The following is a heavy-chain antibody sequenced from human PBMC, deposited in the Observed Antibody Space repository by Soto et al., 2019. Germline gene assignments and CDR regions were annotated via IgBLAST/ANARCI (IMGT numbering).Heavy chain of an antibody. V-gene: IGHV1-69*02. D-gene: IGHD3-3*01. Sequence: ASVKVSCKASGGTFSSYTISWVRQAPGQGLEWMGRIIPILGIANYAQKFQGRVTITADTSKNQFSLKLSSVTAADTAVYYCARQYDFWSGYYEPQFDPWGQGTLVTVSS. CDR2: IIPILGIA. J-gene: IGHJ5*02. CDR1: GGTFSSYT. CDR3: ARQYDFWSGYYEPQFDP.